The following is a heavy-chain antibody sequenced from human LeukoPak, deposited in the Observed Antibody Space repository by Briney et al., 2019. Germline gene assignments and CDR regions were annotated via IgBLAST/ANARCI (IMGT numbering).Heavy chain of an antibody. J-gene: IGHJ4*02. CDR1: GFIFEDYT. V-gene: IGHV3-43*01. D-gene: IGHD3-22*01. CDR3: AKDLTYESSGSVIDN. Sequence: PGGSLRLSCAASGFIFEDYTMHWVRHVPGKTLEWVSLVNWHGTTYYADSLKGRFTISRDNSKNSLYLQMDSLRTGDTAFYYCAKDLTYESSGSVIDNWGLGTLVTVSS. CDR2: VNWHGTT.